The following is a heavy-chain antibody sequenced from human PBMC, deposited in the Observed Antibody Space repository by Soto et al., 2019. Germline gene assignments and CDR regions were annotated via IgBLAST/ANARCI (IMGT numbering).Heavy chain of an antibody. J-gene: IGHJ3*02. CDR2: IWYDGSNK. CDR1: GFTFSSYG. V-gene: IGHV3-33*01. Sequence: QVQLVESGGGVVQPGRSLRLSCAASGFTFSSYGMHWVRQAPGKGLEWVAVIWYDGSNKYYADSVKGGFTISRDNSKNTLYLQINSLRAEYTAVYYCASGASVVVTAIVGGDAFDIWGQGTMVTVSS. CDR3: ASGASVVVTAIVGGDAFDI. D-gene: IGHD2-21*02.